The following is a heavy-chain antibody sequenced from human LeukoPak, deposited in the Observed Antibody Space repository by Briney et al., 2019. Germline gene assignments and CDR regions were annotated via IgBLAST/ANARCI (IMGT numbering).Heavy chain of an antibody. V-gene: IGHV1-69*05. CDR2: IIPIFGTA. Sequence: SVKVSCKASGGTFSSYAISWVRQAPGQGLEWMGRIIPIFGTANYAQKFQGRVTLTTDESRSTAYMELSSLRSQDTAVYYCGRVIVGSSSSYYYYYMDVWGKGTTVTVSS. CDR1: GGTFSSYA. J-gene: IGHJ6*03. D-gene: IGHD6-6*01. CDR3: GRVIVGSSSSYYYYYMDV.